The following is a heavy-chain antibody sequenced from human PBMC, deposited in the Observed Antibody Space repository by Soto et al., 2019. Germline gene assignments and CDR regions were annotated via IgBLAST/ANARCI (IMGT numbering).Heavy chain of an antibody. V-gene: IGHV4-34*01. CDR1: VGSFSGHY. D-gene: IGHD6-13*01. CDR3: ARTYSSSWYYRSAEYFQH. CDR2: INHSGST. Sequence: PSETLSLTCAVYVGSFSGHYWSWIRQPPGKGLEWIGEINHSGSTNYNPSLKSRVTISVDTSKNQFSLKLSSVTAADTAVYYCARTYSSSWYYRSAEYFQHWGQGTLVTVSS. J-gene: IGHJ1*01.